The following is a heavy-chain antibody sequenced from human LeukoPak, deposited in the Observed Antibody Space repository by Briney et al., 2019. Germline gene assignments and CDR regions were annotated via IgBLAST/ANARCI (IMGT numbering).Heavy chain of an antibody. CDR2: ISSRGDTI. Sequence: GGSLRLSCAASGFTFSDYCMSWIRQAPGKGLEWVSYISSRGDTIYYTDSVKGRFTISKDNAKNSLYLQMNSLRAEDTAVYYCARTGGPQLWLTWGQGTLVTVSS. V-gene: IGHV3-11*04. J-gene: IGHJ5*02. CDR3: ARTGGPQLWLT. CDR1: GFTFSDYC. D-gene: IGHD5-18*01.